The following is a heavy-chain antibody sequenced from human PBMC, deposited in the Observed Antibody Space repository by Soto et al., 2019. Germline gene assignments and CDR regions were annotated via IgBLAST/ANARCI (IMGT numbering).Heavy chain of an antibody. V-gene: IGHV4-34*01. D-gene: IGHD2-8*02. CDR1: GGSFSGYY. CDR3: ARDKITGLFDY. J-gene: IGHJ4*02. Sequence: NPSETLSLTCAVYGGSFSGYYWTWIRQPPGTGLEWIGEINHSGSTNYNPSLKSRVTISVDTSKNQFSLKLTSVTAADTAVYYCARDKITGLFDYWGQGILVT. CDR2: INHSGST.